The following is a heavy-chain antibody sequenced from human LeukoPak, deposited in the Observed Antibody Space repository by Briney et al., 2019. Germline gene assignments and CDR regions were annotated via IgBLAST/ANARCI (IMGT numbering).Heavy chain of an antibody. J-gene: IGHJ6*02. V-gene: IGHV3-66*01. D-gene: IGHD3-3*01. CDR3: ARDHDATNYDFFYGMDV. CDR1: GFTVSSNY. CDR2: IYSGGST. Sequence: QSGGSLRLSCAASGFTVSSNYMSWVRQAPGKELEWASVIYSGGSTYYADSVKGRFTISRDNSKNTLYLQMNSLRAEDTAVYYCARDHDATNYDFFYGMDVWGQGTTVTVSS.